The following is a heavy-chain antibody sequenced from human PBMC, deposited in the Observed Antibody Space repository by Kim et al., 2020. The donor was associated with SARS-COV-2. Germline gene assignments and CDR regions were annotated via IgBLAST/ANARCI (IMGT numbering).Heavy chain of an antibody. D-gene: IGHD2-21*01. J-gene: IGHJ3*01. CDR2: ISGNGNDK. CDR1: GFTDSNAD. Sequence: GGSLRLSCSVSGFTDSNADINWVRLAPGKGLEWVSGISGNGNDKHYGDSAKGRFTITRDNSRNTVFLQMNILRAEDTAVYYCAGSQVLYCRGGTCYSQRRAGARRVDLTAFYVWGEGTVVTLSS. V-gene: IGHV3-23*01. CDR3: AGSQVLYCRGGTCYSQRRAGARRVDLTAFYV.